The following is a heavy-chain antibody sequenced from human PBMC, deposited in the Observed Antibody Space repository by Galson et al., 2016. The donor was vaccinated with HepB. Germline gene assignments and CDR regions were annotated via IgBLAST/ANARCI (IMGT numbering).Heavy chain of an antibody. CDR2: IYSGGST. J-gene: IGHJ4*02. CDR1: GFTVSSNY. CDR3: ARKSDSSTFGGDY. V-gene: IGHV3-66*01. D-gene: IGHD6-13*01. Sequence: SLRLSCAASGFTVSSNYMTWVRQSPGKGLEWASVIYSGGSTYYADSVKGRFTISRDNSKNTLYLQMNSLRAEDTAVYYCARKSDSSTFGGDYWGQGTLVTVSS.